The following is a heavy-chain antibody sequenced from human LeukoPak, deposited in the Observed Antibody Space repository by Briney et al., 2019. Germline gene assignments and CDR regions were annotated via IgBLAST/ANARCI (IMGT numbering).Heavy chain of an antibody. J-gene: IGHJ4*02. CDR1: GFPFSSYS. V-gene: IGHV3-21*01. Sequence: GGSLRLSCAASGFPFSSYSVNWVRQAPGKGLEWVSSISTTGANMYYADSVRGRFTISRDNAKRSLFLQMSSLRAQATAAYHCASRAPSHDFDSWGQGTLVTVSS. CDR3: ASRAPSHDFDS. CDR2: ISTTGANM.